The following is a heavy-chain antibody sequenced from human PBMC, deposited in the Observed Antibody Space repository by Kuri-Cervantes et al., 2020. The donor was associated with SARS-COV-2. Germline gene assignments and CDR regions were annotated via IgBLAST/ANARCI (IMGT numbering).Heavy chain of an antibody. CDR2: ISSSSSTI. CDR1: GFTFSSYS. V-gene: IGHV3-48*02. CDR3: ARGYCSSTSCPPYYHYGMDV. D-gene: IGHD2-2*01. J-gene: IGHJ6*02. Sequence: GESLKISCAASGFTFSSYSMNWARQAPGKGLEWVSYISSSSSTIYYADSVKGRFTISRDNAKNSLYLQMNSLRDEDTAVYYCARGYCSSTSCPPYYHYGMDVWGQGTTVTVSS.